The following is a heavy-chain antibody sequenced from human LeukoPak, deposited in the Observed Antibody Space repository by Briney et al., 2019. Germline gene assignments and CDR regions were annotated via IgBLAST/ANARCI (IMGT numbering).Heavy chain of an antibody. J-gene: IGHJ4*02. CDR2: INPSGSST. CDR1: GYTFTNYY. CDR3: ARDGRRSWDQPIYFDY. D-gene: IGHD3-16*01. Sequence: ASVKVSCKASGYTFTNYYIHWVRQAPGQGLEWMGIINPSGSSTSYAQKFQGRVTMTRDTSTSTVYMELSSLRSEDTAVYYCARDGRRSWDQPIYFDYWGQGVLVSVSS. V-gene: IGHV1-46*01.